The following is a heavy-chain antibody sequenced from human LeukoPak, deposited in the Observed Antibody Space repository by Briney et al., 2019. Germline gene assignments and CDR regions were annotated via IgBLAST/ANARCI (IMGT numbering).Heavy chain of an antibody. CDR2: ISSSSSYT. V-gene: IGHV3-11*03. Sequence: GESLRLSCAASGFTFSDYYMSWSRQAPGKGLEWVSYISSSSSYTNYADSVKGRFTISRDNAKNSLHLQMNSLRAEDTAVYYCASFDHSGRSGVYFDYWGQGTLVTVSS. D-gene: IGHD1-26*01. CDR3: ASFDHSGRSGVYFDY. J-gene: IGHJ4*02. CDR1: GFTFSDYY.